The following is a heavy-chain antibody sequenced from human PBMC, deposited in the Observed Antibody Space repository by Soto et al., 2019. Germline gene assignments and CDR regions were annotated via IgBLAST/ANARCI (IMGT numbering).Heavy chain of an antibody. Sequence: SGPTLVNPTQTLTLTCTFSGFSLSTFDVGVGWSRQPPRKALEWLAVIYWDDDKRYSPSLKGRLTVTKDTSKNQVVLTMTNMEPAATAAFYCSSGAGGGHPALFDYRGQGTPVTVSS. CDR3: SSGAGGGHPALFDY. CDR2: IYWDDDK. J-gene: IGHJ4*02. CDR1: GFSLSTFDVG. D-gene: IGHD1-26*01. V-gene: IGHV2-5*02.